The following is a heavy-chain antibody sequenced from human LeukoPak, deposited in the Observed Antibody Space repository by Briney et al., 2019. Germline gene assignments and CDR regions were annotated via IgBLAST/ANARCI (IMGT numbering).Heavy chain of an antibody. Sequence: ASVKVSCKASGYTFTVYCMHCVRQAPGQGLEWMGWINPNSGGTNYAQKFQGRVTMTRDTSISTAFMELSRLRSDDTAVYYCAREGAGDGYNFGFDYWGQGTLVTVSS. D-gene: IGHD5-24*01. CDR2: INPNSGGT. CDR1: GYTFTVYC. J-gene: IGHJ4*02. CDR3: AREGAGDGYNFGFDY. V-gene: IGHV1-2*02.